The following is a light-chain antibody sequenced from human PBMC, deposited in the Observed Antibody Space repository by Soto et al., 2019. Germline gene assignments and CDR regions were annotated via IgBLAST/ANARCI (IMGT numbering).Light chain of an antibody. CDR3: QQHGRSWT. J-gene: IGKJ1*01. Sequence: EIVLTQSPATLSLSPGERATLSCRASQSVSSFLAWYQHKPGQAPRLLVYDASNRATGIPARFSGSGSGTDLTLTISSLEPEDFAVYYCQQHGRSWTFGQGTKVDIK. CDR1: QSVSSF. CDR2: DAS. V-gene: IGKV3-11*01.